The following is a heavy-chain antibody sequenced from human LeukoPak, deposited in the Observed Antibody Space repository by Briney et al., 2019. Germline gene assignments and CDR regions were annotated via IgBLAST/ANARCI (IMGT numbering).Heavy chain of an antibody. CDR2: INHSGST. D-gene: IGHD6-19*01. CDR3: ARLSVGIAVAGTGY. Sequence: SETLSLTCAVYGGSFSGYYWSWIRQPPGKGLEWIGEINHSGSTNYNPSLKSRVTISVDTSKNQFSLKLSSVTAADTAVYYCARLSVGIAVAGTGYWGQGTLVTVSS. J-gene: IGHJ4*02. CDR1: GGSFSGYY. V-gene: IGHV4-34*01.